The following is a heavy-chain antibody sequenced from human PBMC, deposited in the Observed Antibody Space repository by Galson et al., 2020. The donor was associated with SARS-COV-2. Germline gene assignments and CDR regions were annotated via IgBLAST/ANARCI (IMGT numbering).Heavy chain of an antibody. CDR3: AREKWGSSDY. J-gene: IGHJ4*02. V-gene: IGHV3-33*01. Sequence: GGSLRLSCAASGFTFNKFNMHWVRQAPGTGLEWVTLIWMDGSKVFYADSVKGRFTVSRDNSKNMLYLQMSSLRAEDTAVYYCAREKWGSSDYWGQGTLVTVSS. CDR2: IWMDGSKV. CDR1: GFTFNKFN. D-gene: IGHD7-27*01.